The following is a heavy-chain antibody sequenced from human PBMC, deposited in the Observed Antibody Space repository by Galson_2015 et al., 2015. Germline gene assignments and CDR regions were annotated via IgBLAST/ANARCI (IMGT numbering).Heavy chain of an antibody. J-gene: IGHJ2*01. CDR2: ISVIGGTT. CDR1: GFIFRSSA. Sequence: SLRLSCAVSGFIFRSSAMSWVRQAPGKGLEWVSGISVIGGTTYYADSVRGRFTISRDNSDNTLHLQMNSVRAEDTAIYYCAKDGAYLYWYFDLWGRGTLVTVSS. CDR3: AKDGAYLYWYFDL. D-gene: IGHD3-16*01. V-gene: IGHV3-23*01.